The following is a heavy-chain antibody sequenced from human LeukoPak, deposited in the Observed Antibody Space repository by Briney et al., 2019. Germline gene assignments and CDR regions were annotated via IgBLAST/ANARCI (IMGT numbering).Heavy chain of an antibody. J-gene: IGHJ5*02. CDR2: IYTSGST. CDR1: GGSTSSGSYY. Sequence: SQTLSLTCTVSGGSTSSGSYYWSWIRQPAGKRLEWIGRIYTSGSTNYNPSLKSRVTISVDTSKNQFSLKLSSVTAADTAVYYCARGPYIVVVPAANSWFDPWGQGTLVTVSS. D-gene: IGHD2-2*01. CDR3: ARGPYIVVVPAANSWFDP. V-gene: IGHV4-61*02.